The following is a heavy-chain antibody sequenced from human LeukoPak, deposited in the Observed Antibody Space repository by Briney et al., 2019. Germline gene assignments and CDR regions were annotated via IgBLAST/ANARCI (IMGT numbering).Heavy chain of an antibody. Sequence: SETLSLTCAVYGGSFSGYYWSWIRQPPGKGLEWIGEINLSGSTNYNPSLKSRVTISVDTSKNQFSLKLSSVTAADTAVYYCARVHSSGWYGPDGFDYWGQGTLVTVSS. CDR1: GGSFSGYY. CDR2: INLSGST. CDR3: ARVHSSGWYGPDGFDY. J-gene: IGHJ4*02. D-gene: IGHD6-19*01. V-gene: IGHV4-34*01.